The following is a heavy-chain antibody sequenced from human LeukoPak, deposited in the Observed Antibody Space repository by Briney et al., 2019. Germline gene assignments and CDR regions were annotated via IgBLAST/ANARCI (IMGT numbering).Heavy chain of an antibody. Sequence: SETLSLTCAVYGGSFSGYYWSWIRQPPGKGLEWIGEINHSGSTNYNPSLKSRVTISVGTSKNQFSLKLSSVTAADTAVYYCARAPYDYVWGSYRRTHDYWGQGTLVTVSS. CDR2: INHSGST. D-gene: IGHD3-16*02. J-gene: IGHJ4*02. CDR3: ARAPYDYVWGSYRRTHDY. CDR1: GGSFSGYY. V-gene: IGHV4-34*01.